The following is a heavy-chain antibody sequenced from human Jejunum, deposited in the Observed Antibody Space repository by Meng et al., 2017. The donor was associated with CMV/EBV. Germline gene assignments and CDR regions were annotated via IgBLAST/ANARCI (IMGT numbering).Heavy chain of an antibody. V-gene: IGHV3-30*02. CDR1: GFHFSATG. Sequence: SLRRSCGASGFHFSATGMPWVRQAPGKGLEWVAFIRYDASDKKYADSVQGRFTISRDNSKNTLFLQMNSLRVDDTAVYYCAKGSHFWGQGTTVTVSS. CDR3: AKGSHF. CDR2: IRYDASDK. J-gene: IGHJ6*02.